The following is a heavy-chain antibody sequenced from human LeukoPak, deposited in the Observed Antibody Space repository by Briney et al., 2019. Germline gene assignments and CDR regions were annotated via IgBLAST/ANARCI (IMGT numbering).Heavy chain of an antibody. V-gene: IGHV1-18*01. J-gene: IGHJ6*03. CDR1: GYTFTSYG. Sequence: ASVKVSCKASGYTFTSYGISWVRQAPGQGLEWMGWISGYNGNTNYAQKLQGRVTMTTDTSTSTAYMELSSLRSEDTAVYYCASSGSYPDPYYYYMDVWGKGTTVTVSS. CDR3: ASSGSYPDPYYYYMDV. D-gene: IGHD1-26*01. CDR2: ISGYNGNT.